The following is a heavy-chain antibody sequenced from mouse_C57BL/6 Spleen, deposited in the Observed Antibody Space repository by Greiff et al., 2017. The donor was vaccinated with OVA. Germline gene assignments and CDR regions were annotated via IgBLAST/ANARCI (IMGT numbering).Heavy chain of an antibody. CDR2: IYPGNSDT. CDR3: TRGIYYGSSSNYFDY. J-gene: IGHJ2*01. V-gene: IGHV1-5*01. D-gene: IGHD1-1*01. CDR1: GYTFTSYW. Sequence: VQLQQSGTVLARPGASVKMSCKTSGYTFTSYWMHWVKQRPGQGLEWIGAIYPGNSDTSYNQKFKGKAKLTAVTSASTAYMELSSLTNEDSAVYYCTRGIYYGSSSNYFDYWGQGTTLTVSS.